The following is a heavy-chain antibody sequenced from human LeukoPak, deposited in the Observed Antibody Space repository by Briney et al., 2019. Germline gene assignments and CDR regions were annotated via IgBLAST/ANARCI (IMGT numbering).Heavy chain of an antibody. D-gene: IGHD4-11*01. CDR3: ARGGTVNYYYMDV. CDR1: GGSISSYY. J-gene: IGHJ6*03. CDR2: IYTTGST. V-gene: IGHV4-4*07. Sequence: PSETLSLTCTVSGGSISSYYWSWIRQPAGKGLEWIGRIYTTGSTNYNPSLKSRVTMSVDTSKNQFSLKLSSVDAADTAVYYCARGGTVNYYYMDVWGKGTTVTVSS.